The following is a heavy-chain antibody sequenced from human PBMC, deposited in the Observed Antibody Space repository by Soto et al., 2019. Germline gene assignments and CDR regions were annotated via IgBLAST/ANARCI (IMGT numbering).Heavy chain of an antibody. CDR1: GFTLSAYW. J-gene: IGHJ3*02. D-gene: IGHD6-13*01. CDR3: ARDVSPGSSSLYLDAFDI. Sequence: EVKLKESGGDLVQPGGSLRLSCAASGFTLSAYWMTWVRQAPGKGLEWVANINRDGSKKSYLDSVRGRFTISRDNVGNSLYLQMDSLRADDTALYYCARDVSPGSSSLYLDAFDIWGQGTMVTVSS. CDR2: INRDGSKK. V-gene: IGHV3-7*05.